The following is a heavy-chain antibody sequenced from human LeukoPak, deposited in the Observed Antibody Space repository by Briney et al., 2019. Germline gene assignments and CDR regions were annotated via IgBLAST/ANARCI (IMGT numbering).Heavy chain of an antibody. CDR2: ICIAGDP. Sequence: GGTLRLSCAASGFTLSTYDMHWVRHGAGKSLEWVSGICIAGDPYSPDSLSGRFTISRENAKNSLFLQINGLSGGGTAVDYCFRGGGLCSGCICYPALDGWGQGSLVTVCS. V-gene: IGHV3-13*05. CDR1: GFTLSTYD. CDR3: FRGGGLCSGCICYPALDG. D-gene: IGHD2-15*01. J-gene: IGHJ4*02.